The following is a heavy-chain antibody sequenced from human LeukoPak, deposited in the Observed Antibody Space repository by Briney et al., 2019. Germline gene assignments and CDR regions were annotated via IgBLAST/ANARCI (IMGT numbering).Heavy chain of an antibody. D-gene: IGHD6-19*01. J-gene: IGHJ4*02. CDR3: AKQYSSGWYGMMGY. CDR1: GFTFSSYW. Sequence: GGSLRLSCAASGFTFSSYWMSWVRQAPGKGLEWVANIKQDGSEKYYVDSVKGRFTISRDNAKNSLYLQMNSLRAEDTSVYYCAKQYSSGWYGMMGYWGQGTLVTVSS. V-gene: IGHV3-7*03. CDR2: IKQDGSEK.